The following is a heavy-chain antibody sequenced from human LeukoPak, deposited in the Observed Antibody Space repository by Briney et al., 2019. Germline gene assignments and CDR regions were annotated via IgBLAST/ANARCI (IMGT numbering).Heavy chain of an antibody. D-gene: IGHD2-21*01. CDR3: ARVFDKDV. Sequence: PSETLSLTCTVSGGSISGSYWSWIRQPAGKGLEWIGRILTGGTTHYNPSLKSRVTVSVDTSKNQFSLRLSSVTAADTAVYYCARVFDKDVWGKGTTVTVSS. CDR1: GGSISGSY. J-gene: IGHJ6*03. CDR2: ILTGGTT. V-gene: IGHV4-4*07.